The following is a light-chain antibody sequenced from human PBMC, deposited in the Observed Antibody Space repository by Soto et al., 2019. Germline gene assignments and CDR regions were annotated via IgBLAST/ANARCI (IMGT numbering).Light chain of an antibody. CDR1: QGISNY. Sequence: DIQMTQSPSSLSASVGDRVTITCRASQGISNYLAWYQQQPGKVPKLLIYVASTLQSGVPSRLSGSGSGTDITLTISSLQAEDVATYYCQKSNSAPWTCGQGTKVEIK. V-gene: IGKV1-27*01. CDR2: VAS. J-gene: IGKJ1*01. CDR3: QKSNSAPWT.